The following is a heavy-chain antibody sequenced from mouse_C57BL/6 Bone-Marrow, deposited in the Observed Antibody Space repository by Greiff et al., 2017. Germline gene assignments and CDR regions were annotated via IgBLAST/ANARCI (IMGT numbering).Heavy chain of an antibody. CDR3: AQIRYYGSYWYFDV. Sequence: QVTLQVSGPGILQPSQTLSLTCSFSGFSLSTFGMGVGWIRQPSGKGLEWLAHIWWDDDKYYKPALKSRLTIAKDTSKNQVFLKIDNVDTADTATYYCAQIRYYGSYWYFDVWGTGTTVTVSS. J-gene: IGHJ1*03. CDR2: IWWDDDK. D-gene: IGHD1-1*01. V-gene: IGHV8-8*01. CDR1: GFSLSTFGMG.